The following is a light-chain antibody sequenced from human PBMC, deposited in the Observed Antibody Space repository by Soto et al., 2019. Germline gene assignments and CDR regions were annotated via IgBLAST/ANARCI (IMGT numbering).Light chain of an antibody. V-gene: IGKV3-20*01. CDR1: QTVSNSY. CDR3: QQYGSSPT. CDR2: GAS. J-gene: IGKJ2*01. Sequence: EIVLTQSPGTLSLSPGETATLSCRASQTVSNSYLAWYQQKPGQAPRLLIYGASSRSAGIPDRFSGSGSGTDFTLTISRLEPEDFTVYSCQQYGSSPTFGQGTKLEIK.